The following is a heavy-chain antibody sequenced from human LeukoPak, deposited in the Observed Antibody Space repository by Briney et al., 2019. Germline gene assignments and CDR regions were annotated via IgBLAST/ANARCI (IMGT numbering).Heavy chain of an antibody. Sequence: ASVKVSCKASGYIFNTKGINWVRQAPGQGREWVAYISAYSGVTNSAQKFRDRVTMTTDTSTRTAYMELRSLTSDDSAVYYCARGGLSTRWGLDYWGQGTLVTVSS. CDR3: ARGGLSTRWGLDY. J-gene: IGHJ4*02. V-gene: IGHV1-18*01. CDR2: ISAYSGVT. D-gene: IGHD6-13*01. CDR1: GYIFNTKG.